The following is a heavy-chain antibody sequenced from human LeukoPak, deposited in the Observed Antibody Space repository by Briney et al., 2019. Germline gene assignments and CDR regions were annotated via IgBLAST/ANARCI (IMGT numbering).Heavy chain of an antibody. CDR2: IYYSGST. Sequence: SETLSLTCTVSGGSISSSSYYWGWIRQPPGKGLEWIGSIYYSGSTYYNPSLKSRVTISVDTSKNQFSLKLSSVTAADTAVYYCARQYYTGFFDYWGQGTLVTASS. CDR3: ARQYYTGFFDY. CDR1: GGSISSSSYY. V-gene: IGHV4-39*01. D-gene: IGHD3-3*01. J-gene: IGHJ4*02.